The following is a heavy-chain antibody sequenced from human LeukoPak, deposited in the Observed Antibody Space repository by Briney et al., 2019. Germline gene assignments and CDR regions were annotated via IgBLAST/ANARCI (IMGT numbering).Heavy chain of an antibody. Sequence: PGGSLRLSCAASGFTFSSYWMSWVRQAPGKGLEWVSGISWNSGIIGYADSVKGRFTSYRDNAKNSLYLQMNSLRAEDAALYSCAKDIGQPRDYWGQGTLVTVSS. CDR1: GFTFSSYW. J-gene: IGHJ4*02. CDR3: AKDIGQPRDY. D-gene: IGHD6-13*01. CDR2: ISWNSGII. V-gene: IGHV3-9*01.